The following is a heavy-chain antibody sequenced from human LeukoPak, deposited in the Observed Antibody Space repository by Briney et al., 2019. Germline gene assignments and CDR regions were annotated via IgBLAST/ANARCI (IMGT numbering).Heavy chain of an antibody. J-gene: IGHJ6*02. CDR2: IYYSGST. V-gene: IGHV4-39*01. CDR3: ARLGSSGWPYYYGMDV. CDR1: GGSISSSSYY. Sequence: SETLSLTCTVSGGSISSSSYYWGWIRQPPGKGLEWIGSIYYSGSTYYNPSLKSRVTISVDTSKNQFSPKLSSVTAADTAVYYCARLGSSGWPYYYGMDVWGQGTTVTVSS. D-gene: IGHD6-19*01.